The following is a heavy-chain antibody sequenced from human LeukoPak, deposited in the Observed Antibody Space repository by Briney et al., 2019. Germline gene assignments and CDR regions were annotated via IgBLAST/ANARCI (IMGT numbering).Heavy chain of an antibody. CDR3: AKIYGDYVTGAFDI. CDR2: ISWNSGSI. V-gene: IGHV3-9*01. CDR1: GFTFDDYA. J-gene: IGHJ3*02. D-gene: IGHD4-17*01. Sequence: GGSLRLSCAASGFTFDDYAMHWVRQAPGKGLEWVSGISWNSGSIGYADSVKGRFTISRDNAKNSLYLQMSSLRAEDTALYYCAKIYGDYVTGAFDIWGQGTMVTVSS.